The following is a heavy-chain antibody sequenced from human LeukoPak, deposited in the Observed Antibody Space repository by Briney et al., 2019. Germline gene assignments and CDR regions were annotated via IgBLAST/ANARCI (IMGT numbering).Heavy chain of an antibody. J-gene: IGHJ4*02. Sequence: GESLKISCKGSGYTFTTYWIGWVRQMPGKGLEWVGIIYPGDSDPRYSPSFQGQVTISADKSISTAYLQWSSLKASDSAMYYCARHGPGSSWFGFDYWGQGTLVTVSS. CDR2: IYPGDSDP. V-gene: IGHV5-51*01. D-gene: IGHD6-13*01. CDR3: ARHGPGSSWFGFDY. CDR1: GYTFTTYW.